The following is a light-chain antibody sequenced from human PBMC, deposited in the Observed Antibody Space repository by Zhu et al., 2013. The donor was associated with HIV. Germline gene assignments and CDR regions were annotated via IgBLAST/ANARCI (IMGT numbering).Light chain of an antibody. J-gene: IGKJ2*01. V-gene: IGKV4-1*01. CDR2: WAS. CDR1: QSVLYSSNNKNY. Sequence: DIVMTQSPDSLAVSLGERATINCKSSQSVLYSSNNKNYLAWYQQKPGQPPKVLIYWASTRESGVPDRFSGSGSGTDFTLTISSLQAEDVAVYYCQQYYSTLYTFGQGTKLEIK. CDR3: QQYYSTLYT.